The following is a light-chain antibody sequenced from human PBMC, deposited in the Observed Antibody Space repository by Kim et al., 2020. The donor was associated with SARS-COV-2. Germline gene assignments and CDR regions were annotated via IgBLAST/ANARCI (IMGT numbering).Light chain of an antibody. J-gene: IGLJ2*01. CDR2: RNN. V-gene: IGLV1-47*01. CDR3: AAWDDSLSGRGVV. Sequence: VTISWSGSSSNLGSNYVYWYQQLPGPAPKLLIYRNNQRPSGVPDRFSGSKSGTSASLAISGLRSEDEADYYCAAWDDSLSGRGVVFGGGTQLTVL. CDR1: SSNLGSNY.